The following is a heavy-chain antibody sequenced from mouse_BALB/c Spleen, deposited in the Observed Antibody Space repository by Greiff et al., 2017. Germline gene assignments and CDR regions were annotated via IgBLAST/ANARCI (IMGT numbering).Heavy chain of an antibody. V-gene: IGHV5-6-5*01. CDR1: GFTFSSYA. CDR3: ARGDYGNLFDY. CDR2: ISSGGST. J-gene: IGHJ2*01. Sequence: EGKLVESGGGLVKPGGSLKLSCAASGFTFSSYAMSWVRQTPEKRLEWVASISSGGSTYYPDSVKGRFTISRDNARNILYLQMSSLRSEDTAMYYCARGDYGNLFDYWGQGTTLTVSS. D-gene: IGHD2-1*01.